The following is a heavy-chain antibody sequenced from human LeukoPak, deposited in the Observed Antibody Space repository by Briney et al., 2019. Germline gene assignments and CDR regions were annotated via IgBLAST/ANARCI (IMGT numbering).Heavy chain of an antibody. D-gene: IGHD3-9*01. CDR2: ITGSGTNT. CDR1: GFTFSNYA. CDR3: VIWGDYDVLTGYYVPDY. J-gene: IGHJ4*02. V-gene: IGHV3-23*01. Sequence: PGASLRLSSVASGFTFSNYAMSWVRQAPGKGLEWVSAITGSGTNTYYADSLKGRFTISRDNSKNTVFLQMNSLRHEDTAIYYCVIWGDYDVLTGYYVPDYWGQGTLATVSS.